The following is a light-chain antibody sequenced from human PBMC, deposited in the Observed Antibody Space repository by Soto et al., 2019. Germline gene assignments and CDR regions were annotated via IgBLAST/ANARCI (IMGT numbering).Light chain of an antibody. CDR1: SSVVGSYNL. Sequence: LTQPASVSGSPGQSITISCTGTSSVVGSYNLVSWYQQHPGKAPKLMIYEVSKRPSGVSNRFSGSKSGNTASLTISGLQAEDEADYYCCSYAGSSSYVFGTGTKVTVL. J-gene: IGLJ1*01. V-gene: IGLV2-23*02. CDR3: CSYAGSSSYV. CDR2: EVS.